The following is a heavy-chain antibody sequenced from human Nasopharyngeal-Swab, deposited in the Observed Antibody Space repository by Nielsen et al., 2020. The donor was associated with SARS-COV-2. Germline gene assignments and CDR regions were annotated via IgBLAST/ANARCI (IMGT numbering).Heavy chain of an antibody. J-gene: IGHJ6*02. D-gene: IGHD2-2*01. CDR2: ISSSSSYI. CDR3: ARDKGIQYCSSTSCYESMIDYYGMDV. Sequence: GESLKISCAASGFTFSSYSMNWVRQAPGKGLEWVSSISSSSSYIYYADSVKGRFTISRENAKNSLYLQMNSLRAEDTAVYYCARDKGIQYCSSTSCYESMIDYYGMDVWGQGTTVTVSS. V-gene: IGHV3-21*01. CDR1: GFTFSSYS.